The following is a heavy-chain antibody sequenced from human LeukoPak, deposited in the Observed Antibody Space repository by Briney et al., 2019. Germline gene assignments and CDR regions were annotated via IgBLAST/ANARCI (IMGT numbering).Heavy chain of an antibody. D-gene: IGHD3-10*01. CDR2: MNPNSGNT. V-gene: IGHV1-8*03. J-gene: IGHJ4*02. CDR1: GYTFTSYD. Sequence: ASVKVSCKASGYTFTSYDINWVRQATGQGLEWMGWMNPNSGNTGYAQKFQGRVTITRNTSISTAYMELSSLRSDDTAVYYCARAALRGDIWFGELLSYWGQGTLVTVSS. CDR3: ARAALRGDIWFGELLSY.